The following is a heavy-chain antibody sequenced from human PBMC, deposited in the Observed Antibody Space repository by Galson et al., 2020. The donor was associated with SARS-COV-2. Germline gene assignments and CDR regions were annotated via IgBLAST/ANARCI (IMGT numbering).Heavy chain of an antibody. V-gene: IGHV3-33*01. CDR2: IWYDGSNK. J-gene: IGHJ6*02. Sequence: GESLKISCAASGLTFSSYGMHWVRQAPGKGLEWVAVIWYDGSNKYYADSVKGRFTISRDNSKNTLYLQMNSLRAEDTAVYYCAREPVATTYYYYCGMDGWGQGTTVTVSS. CDR3: AREPVATTYYYYCGMDG. CDR1: GLTFSSYG. D-gene: IGHD5-12*01.